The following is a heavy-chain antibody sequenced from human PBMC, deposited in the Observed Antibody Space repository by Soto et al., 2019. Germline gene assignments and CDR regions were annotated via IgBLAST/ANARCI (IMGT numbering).Heavy chain of an antibody. J-gene: IGHJ3*01. V-gene: IGHV1-3*01. D-gene: IGHD3-9*01. CDR3: ARGFSYYDILTGYSASF. Sequence: ASVKVSCKASGYTFTSYAMHWVRQAPGQRLEWMGWINAGNGNTKYSRKFQGRVTITRDTSASTAYMELSSLRSEDTAVYYCARGFSYYDILTGYSASFWGQGTMVTVSS. CDR1: GYTFTSYA. CDR2: INAGNGNT.